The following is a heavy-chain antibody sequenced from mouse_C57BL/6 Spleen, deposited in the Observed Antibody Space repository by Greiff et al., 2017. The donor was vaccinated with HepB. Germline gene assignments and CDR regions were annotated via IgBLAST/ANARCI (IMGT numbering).Heavy chain of an antibody. J-gene: IGHJ4*01. CDR2: ISDGGSYT. CDR1: GFTFSSYA. Sequence: EVHLVESGGGLVKPGGSLKLSCAASGFTFSSYAMSWVRQTPEKRLEWVATISDGGSYTYYPDNVKGRFTISRDNAKNNLYLQMSHLKSEDTAMYYCARDGYLHYYAMDYWGQGTSVTVSS. V-gene: IGHV5-4*01. CDR3: ARDGYLHYYAMDY. D-gene: IGHD2-2*01.